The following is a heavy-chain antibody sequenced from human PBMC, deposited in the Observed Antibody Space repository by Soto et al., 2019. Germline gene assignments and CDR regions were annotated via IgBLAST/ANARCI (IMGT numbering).Heavy chain of an antibody. CDR1: AYSISSGYY. D-gene: IGHD3-3*01. CDR2: IYHSGST. V-gene: IGHV4-38-2*01. Sequence: SETLSLTCAVSAYSISSGYYWGWIRQPPGKGLEWIGSIYHSGSTYYNPSLKSRVTISVDTSKNQFSLKLSSVTAADTAVYYFASYDFWRGVEVGGGYYFDYWGQGTLVTVSS. J-gene: IGHJ4*02. CDR3: ASYDFWRGVEVGGGYYFDY.